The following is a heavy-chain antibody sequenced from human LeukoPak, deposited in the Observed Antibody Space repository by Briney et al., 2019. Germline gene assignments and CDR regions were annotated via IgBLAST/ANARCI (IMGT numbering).Heavy chain of an antibody. CDR1: GYTFTDYY. J-gene: IGHJ4*02. CDR2: INPNSGGT. CDR3: ARDGENTYYYVSGEYT. V-gene: IGHV1-2*02. D-gene: IGHD3-10*01. Sequence: ASVKVSCKASGYTFTDYYIHWVQQAPGQGLEWMGCINPNSGGTNYAQKFQGRVTMTRDTSISTAYMDLSRLRSDDTAVYYCARDGENTYYYVSGEYTWGQGTLVTVSS.